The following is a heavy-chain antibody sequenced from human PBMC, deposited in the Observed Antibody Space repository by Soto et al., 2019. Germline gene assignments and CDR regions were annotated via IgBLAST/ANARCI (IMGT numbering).Heavy chain of an antibody. Sequence: GASVKVSCKVSGYTLTELSMHWVRQAPGKGLEWMGGFDPEDGETIYAQKFQGRVTMTEDTSTYTAYMELSSLRSEDTAVYYCPTNTFPPPSFCYEGTLGYVIAVWAQGTTVTVSS. V-gene: IGHV1-24*01. CDR2: FDPEDGET. J-gene: IGHJ6*02. D-gene: IGHD2-2*01. CDR3: PTNTFPPPSFCYEGTLGYVIAV. CDR1: GYTLTELS.